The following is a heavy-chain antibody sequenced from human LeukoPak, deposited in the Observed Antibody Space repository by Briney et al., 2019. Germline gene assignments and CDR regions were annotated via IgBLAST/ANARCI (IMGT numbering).Heavy chain of an antibody. CDR3: ARASEGIGYFDF. CDR2: VYHTGKT. Sequence: SETLSLTCTVSGVSFSNDYWSWIRQAPGKGLEWIGYVYHTGKTNYNPALNSRLSMSVDTSKNQFFLKMTSVTAADTALYYCARASEGIGYFDFWGQGALVTVSS. D-gene: IGHD2-21*01. J-gene: IGHJ4*02. CDR1: GVSFSNDY. V-gene: IGHV4-59*01.